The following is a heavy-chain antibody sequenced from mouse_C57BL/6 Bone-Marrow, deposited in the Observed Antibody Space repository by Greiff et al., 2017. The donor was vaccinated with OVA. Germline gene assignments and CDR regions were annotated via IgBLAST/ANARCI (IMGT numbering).Heavy chain of an antibody. Sequence: QVQLKESGAELVKPGASVKMSCKASGYTFTTYPIEWMKQNHGKSLEWIGNFHPYNDDTKYNEKFKGKATLTVEKSSSTVYLELSRLTSDDSAVYYCARALDYDHYAMDYWGQGTSVTVSS. CDR2: FHPYNDDT. V-gene: IGHV1-47*01. CDR1: GYTFTTYP. CDR3: ARALDYDHYAMDY. J-gene: IGHJ4*01. D-gene: IGHD2-4*01.